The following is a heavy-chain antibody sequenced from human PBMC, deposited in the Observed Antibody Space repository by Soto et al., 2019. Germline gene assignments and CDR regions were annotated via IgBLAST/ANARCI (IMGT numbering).Heavy chain of an antibody. D-gene: IGHD5-12*01. CDR2: LYYSGST. Sequence: QLQLQESGPGLVKPSETLSLTCTVSGGSISSSYYYWGWIRQPPGKGLELIGSLYYSGSTYYNPSLRSRVTISGDTSTNQFSLSLSSVTAADTAVYYCARHLSDSGYDLNFWGQGTLVTVSS. J-gene: IGHJ4*02. CDR1: GGSISSSYYY. CDR3: ARHLSDSGYDLNF. V-gene: IGHV4-39*01.